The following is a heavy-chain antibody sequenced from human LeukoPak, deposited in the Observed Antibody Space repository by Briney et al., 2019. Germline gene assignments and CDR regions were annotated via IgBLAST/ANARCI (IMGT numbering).Heavy chain of an antibody. V-gene: IGHV1-46*01. D-gene: IGHD2-8*01. CDR2: INPSGGST. CDR3: ARGGRLMVYAMQGYYFDY. J-gene: IGHJ4*02. Sequence: ASVKISCKASGYTFISYYMHWVRQAPGQGLEWMGIINPSGGSTSYAQKFQGRVTMTRDTSTSTVYMELSSLRFEDTAVYYCARGGRLMVYAMQGYYFDYWGQGTLVTVSS. CDR1: GYTFISYY.